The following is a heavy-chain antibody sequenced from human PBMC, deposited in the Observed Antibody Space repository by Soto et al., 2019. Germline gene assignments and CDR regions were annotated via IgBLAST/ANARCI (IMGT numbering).Heavy chain of an antibody. D-gene: IGHD6-13*01. CDR1: GYTLTELS. Sequence: QVQLVQSGAEVKKPGASVKVSCKVSGYTLTELSMHWVRQAPGTGLAWMRGFDPEDGETIYAQKFQGRVTMTEDTSTDTAYIELSSLGSEDTAVYYWATKGRWYGGYYYYGMDVWGQGTTVTVSS. CDR2: FDPEDGET. J-gene: IGHJ6*02. CDR3: ATKGRWYGGYYYYGMDV. V-gene: IGHV1-24*01.